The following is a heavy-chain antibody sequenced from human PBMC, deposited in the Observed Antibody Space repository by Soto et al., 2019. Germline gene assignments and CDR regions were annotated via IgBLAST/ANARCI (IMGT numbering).Heavy chain of an antibody. CDR2: ISAYNGNT. Sequence: VSVKVSCKASGYTFTSYGISWVRQAPGQGLEWMGWISAYNGNTNYAQKLQGRVTMTTDTSTSTAYMELRSLRSDDTAVYYCARYCSSTSCYSYYYYYGMDVWGQGTTVTVSS. CDR1: GYTFTSYG. V-gene: IGHV1-18*04. CDR3: ARYCSSTSCYSYYYYYGMDV. J-gene: IGHJ6*02. D-gene: IGHD2-2*02.